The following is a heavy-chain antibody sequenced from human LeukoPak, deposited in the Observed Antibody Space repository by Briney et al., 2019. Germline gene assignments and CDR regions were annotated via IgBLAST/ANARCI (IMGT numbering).Heavy chain of an antibody. CDR3: ARESLFSYYDSSGPIDY. D-gene: IGHD3-22*01. CDR2: INPNSGGT. J-gene: IGHJ4*02. Sequence: GASVKVSCKASGYTFTGYYMHWVRQAPGQGLEWMGWINPNSGGTNYAQKFQGRVTMTRDTSISTAYMELSRLRSDDTAVYYCARESLFSYYDSSGPIDYWGQGTLVTVSS. V-gene: IGHV1-2*02. CDR1: GYTFTGYY.